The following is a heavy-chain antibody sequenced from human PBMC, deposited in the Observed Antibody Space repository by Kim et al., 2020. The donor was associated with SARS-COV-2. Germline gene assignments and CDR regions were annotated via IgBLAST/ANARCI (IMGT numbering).Heavy chain of an antibody. Sequence: GGSLRLSCAASGFTVSSNYMSWVRQAPGKGLEWVSVIYSGGSTYYADSVKGRFTISRDNSKNTLYLQMNSLRAEDTAVYYCVMVRGALQAFDIWGQGTMVTVSS. V-gene: IGHV3-53*01. CDR3: VMVRGALQAFDI. CDR1: GFTVSSNY. CDR2: IYSGGST. D-gene: IGHD3-10*01. J-gene: IGHJ3*02.